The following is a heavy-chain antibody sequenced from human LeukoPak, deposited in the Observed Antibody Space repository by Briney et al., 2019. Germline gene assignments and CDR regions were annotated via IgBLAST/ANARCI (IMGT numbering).Heavy chain of an antibody. CDR3: ARGSTLRSLAYYYYMDV. Sequence: PSETLSLTCTVSGGSISGYYWSWIRQPPGKGLEWIGYIYTSGSTNYNPSLKSRVTISVDTSKNQFSLKLSSVTAADTAVYFCARGSTLRSLAYYYYMDVWGKGTTVTVSS. CDR2: IYTSGST. D-gene: IGHD1-26*01. V-gene: IGHV4-4*09. J-gene: IGHJ6*03. CDR1: GGSISGYY.